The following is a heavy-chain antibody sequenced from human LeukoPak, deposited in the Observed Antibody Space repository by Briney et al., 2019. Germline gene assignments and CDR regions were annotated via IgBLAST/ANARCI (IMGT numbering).Heavy chain of an antibody. CDR3: ARWGPPTSVTTSDY. CDR2: ISYDGSNK. CDR1: GFTFSSYA. D-gene: IGHD4-11*01. Sequence: GGSLRLSCAASGFTFSSYAMHWVRQAPGKGLEWVAVISYDGSNKYYADSVKGRFTISRDNSKNTLYLQMNSLRAEDTAVYYCARWGPPTSVTTSDYWGQGTLVTVSS. V-gene: IGHV3-30*04. J-gene: IGHJ4*02.